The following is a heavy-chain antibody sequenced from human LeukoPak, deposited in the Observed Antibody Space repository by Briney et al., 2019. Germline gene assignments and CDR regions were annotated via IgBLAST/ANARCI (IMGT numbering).Heavy chain of an antibody. J-gene: IGHJ4*02. CDR2: ISYTGST. CDR3: ATHKYTTASLH. Sequence: PSDTLSLTCTVSGGSISSSDYYWGWVRQPPGKGLEWIGKISYTGSTYSIPSLKSRVAISVDTTKNQFSLKLSSVTAADMAVYYCATHKYTTASLHWGQGTLVTVSS. V-gene: IGHV4-39*01. CDR1: GGSISSSDYY. D-gene: IGHD2-2*02.